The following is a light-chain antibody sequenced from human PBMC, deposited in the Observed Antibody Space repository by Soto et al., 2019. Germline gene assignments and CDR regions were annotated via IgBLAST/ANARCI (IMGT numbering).Light chain of an antibody. J-gene: IGLJ1*01. CDR1: SGVVVGYNY. CDR3: ISYTTDHTFL. Sequence: QSDRSRAASGKRVGGGAGSITKKRTSGVVVGYNYVSWYQHLPGRAPKVIIFEATNRPSGVSNRFSGSKSGITASLTISGLQADDEAEYFCISYTTDHTFLCGTGPKVTVL. CDR2: EAT. V-gene: IGLV2-14*01.